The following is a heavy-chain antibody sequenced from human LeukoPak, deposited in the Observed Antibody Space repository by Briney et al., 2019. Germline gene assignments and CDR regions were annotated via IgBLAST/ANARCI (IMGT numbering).Heavy chain of an antibody. V-gene: IGHV3-11*01. CDR2: ISSSGSTI. J-gene: IGHJ6*03. D-gene: IGHD3-22*01. Sequence: GGSLRLSCAASGFTFSDYYMSWIRQAPGKGLEWVSYISSSGSTIYYADSVKGRFTISRDNSKNTLYLQMNSLRAEDTAVYYCAKGTPYYYDSSDYYYYYMDVWGKGTTVSVSS. CDR3: AKGTPYYYDSSDYYYYYMDV. CDR1: GFTFSDYY.